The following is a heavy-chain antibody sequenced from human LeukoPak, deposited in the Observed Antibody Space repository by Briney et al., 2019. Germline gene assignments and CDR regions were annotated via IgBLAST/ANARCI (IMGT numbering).Heavy chain of an antibody. J-gene: IGHJ4*02. V-gene: IGHV4-59*08. CDR1: GGSISSYY. Sequence: SKTLSLTCTVSGGSISSYYWSWIRQPPGKGLEWIGYIYYSGSTYYNPSLKSRVTISVDTSKNQFSLKLSSVTAADTAMYYCARGLAIDYWGQGILVTVSS. CDR2: IYYSGST. CDR3: ARGLAIDY.